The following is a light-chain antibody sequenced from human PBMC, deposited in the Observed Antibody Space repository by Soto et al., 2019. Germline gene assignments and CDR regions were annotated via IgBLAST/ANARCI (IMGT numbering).Light chain of an antibody. Sequence: DIQMTQSPSSLSASVGDRVTITCRASQAIRNDLGWYQQKPGKAPKRLIYAASSLDSEVPLRFSGSGSVTEFALTISSLQPEDFATYYCLQQNTYPWTFGQGTKVQIK. J-gene: IGKJ1*01. CDR3: LQQNTYPWT. CDR2: AAS. CDR1: QAIRND. V-gene: IGKV1-17*01.